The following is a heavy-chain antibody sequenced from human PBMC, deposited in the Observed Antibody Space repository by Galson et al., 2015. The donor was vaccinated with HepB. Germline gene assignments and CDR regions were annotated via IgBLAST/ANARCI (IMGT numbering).Heavy chain of an antibody. CDR2: ISYDGSNK. V-gene: IGHV3-30*04. J-gene: IGHJ6*02. Sequence: SLRLSCAASGFTFSSYAMHWVRQAPGKGLEWVALISYDGSNKYYADSVKGRFTISRDNSKNTLYLQMNSLRAEDTALYYCARGSWCITPYQYPLLSGMDVWGQGTTVTVSS. CDR3: ARGSWCITPYQYPLLSGMDV. CDR1: GFTFSSYA. D-gene: IGHD2-8*01.